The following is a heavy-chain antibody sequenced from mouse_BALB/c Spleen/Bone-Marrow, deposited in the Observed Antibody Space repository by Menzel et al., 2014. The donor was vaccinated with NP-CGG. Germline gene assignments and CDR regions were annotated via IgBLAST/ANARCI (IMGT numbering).Heavy chain of an antibody. Sequence: VQLQQPGAELVKPGASVKLSCTASGFNVKDTYMQWVKQRPEQGLEWIGRIDPANGNTQYDPTFQGKATITTDTSFNTASLQLSSLTSEDTAVYYCATEGHYYSSDALDFWGQGTSVTISS. V-gene: IGHV14-3*02. J-gene: IGHJ4*01. CDR2: IDPANGNT. D-gene: IGHD1-2*01. CDR1: GFNVKDTY. CDR3: ATEGHYYSSDALDF.